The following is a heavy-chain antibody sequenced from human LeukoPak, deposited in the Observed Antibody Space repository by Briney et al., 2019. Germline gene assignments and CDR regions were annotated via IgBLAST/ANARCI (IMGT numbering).Heavy chain of an antibody. CDR2: ISYGASNK. Sequence: GGSLRLSCAASGFTFSSYAMHWARQAPGKGLEWVAVISYGASNKYDADSVKGRFTISRDNSKNTLYLQMNGLRVEDTAVYYCARASRGYSGYEGLDYWGQGTVVTVSS. CDR1: GFTFSSYA. CDR3: ARASRGYSGYEGLDY. D-gene: IGHD5-12*01. J-gene: IGHJ4*02. V-gene: IGHV3-30-3*01.